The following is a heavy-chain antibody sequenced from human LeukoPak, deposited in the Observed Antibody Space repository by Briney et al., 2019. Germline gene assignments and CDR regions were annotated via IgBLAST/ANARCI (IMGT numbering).Heavy chain of an antibody. Sequence: GGSLRLSCAVSGFTSSDAWMNWVRQAPEKGLEWVGRIETNTEGGTTHYAAPVKGRFAISRDDSKNTLYLQMNSLKTEDTAVYYCTTDRNRPEGRYYYDSSGCRWGQGTLVTVSS. CDR1: GFTSSDAW. V-gene: IGHV3-15*04. D-gene: IGHD3-22*01. J-gene: IGHJ4*02. CDR2: IETNTEGGTT. CDR3: TTDRNRPEGRYYYDSSGCR.